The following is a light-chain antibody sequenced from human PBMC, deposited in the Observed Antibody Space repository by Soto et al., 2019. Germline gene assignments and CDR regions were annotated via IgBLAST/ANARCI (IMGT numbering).Light chain of an antibody. CDR3: QQYNYWPALT. J-gene: IGKJ4*01. CDR1: QSVSSN. V-gene: IGKV3-15*01. CDR2: GAS. Sequence: ERVMTQSPATLSVSPGERATLSCRASQSVSSNVAWYQQKPGQAPRLLIYGASTRATGIPARFSGSGSGTEFTLTISSLQSEDSAIYYCQQYNYWPALTFGGGTMVEIK.